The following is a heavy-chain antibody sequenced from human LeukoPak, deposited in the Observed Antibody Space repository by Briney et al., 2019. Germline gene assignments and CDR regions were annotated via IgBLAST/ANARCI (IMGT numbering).Heavy chain of an antibody. CDR1: GYTFTSYY. CDR2: INLSGGAT. V-gene: IGHV1-46*01. CDR3: ARDRDIAGKLGRPTYYYGMDV. Sequence: EASLKVSCKASGYTFTSYYMHWVRQAPGQGLEWMGIINLSGGATSYAQKFQGRVTMTRDTSTSTVYMEVSSLRSEDTAVYYCARDRDIAGKLGRPTYYYGMDVWGQGTTVTVSS. D-gene: IGHD5-12*01. J-gene: IGHJ6*02.